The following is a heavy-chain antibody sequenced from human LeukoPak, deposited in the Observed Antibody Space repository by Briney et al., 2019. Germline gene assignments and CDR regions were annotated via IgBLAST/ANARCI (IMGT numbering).Heavy chain of an antibody. CDR3: ARIPYDAFDI. V-gene: IGHV1-18*01. J-gene: IGHJ3*02. D-gene: IGHD2-21*01. CDR2: ISAYNGNT. Sequence: EWMGWISAYNGNTNYAHKLQGRVTMTTDTSTSTAYMELRSLRSDDTAVYYCARIPYDAFDIWGQGTMVTVSS.